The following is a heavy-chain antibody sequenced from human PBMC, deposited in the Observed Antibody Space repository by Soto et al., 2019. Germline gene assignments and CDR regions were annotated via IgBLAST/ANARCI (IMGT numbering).Heavy chain of an antibody. D-gene: IGHD2-2*01. J-gene: IGHJ5*02. CDR1: GGTFSSYA. CDR3: ARGRRDCSSTSCYRWFDP. Sequence: SVKVSCKASGGTFSSYAISWVRQAPGQGLEWMGGIIPIFGTANYAQKFQGRVTITADESTSTAYMELSSLRSEDAAVYYCARGRRDCSSTSCYRWFDPWGQGTLVTVSS. CDR2: IIPIFGTA. V-gene: IGHV1-69*13.